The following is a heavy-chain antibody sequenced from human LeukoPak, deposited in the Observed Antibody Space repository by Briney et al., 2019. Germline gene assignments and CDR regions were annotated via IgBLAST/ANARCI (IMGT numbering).Heavy chain of an antibody. CDR1: GGSISSYY. CDR2: ISPTGGT. V-gene: IGHV4-4*09. D-gene: IGHD3-10*01. J-gene: IGHJ4*02. Sequence: PSETLSLTCSVSGGSISSYYWSWIRQPPGEGLEWIGYISPTGGTNYNPSLTSRVTVSVDTSKNFFSLNLDPVTAADTAVYFCARRSVTRWYYSDWGQGTLVTVSS. CDR3: ARRSVTRWYYSD.